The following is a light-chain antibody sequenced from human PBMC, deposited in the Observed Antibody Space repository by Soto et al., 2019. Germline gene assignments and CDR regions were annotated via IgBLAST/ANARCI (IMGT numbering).Light chain of an antibody. J-gene: IGKJ1*01. V-gene: IGKV3-20*01. CDR3: QQYCTPWT. Sequence: EIVLTQSPDILSLSPGERATLSCRARQTISSSYVAWYQHKPGQAPRLLIYGASSRATGIPDRFSGSASGTDFTLTISRLEPEDFAVYYCQQYCTPWTFGQGTKVEIK. CDR1: QTISSSY. CDR2: GAS.